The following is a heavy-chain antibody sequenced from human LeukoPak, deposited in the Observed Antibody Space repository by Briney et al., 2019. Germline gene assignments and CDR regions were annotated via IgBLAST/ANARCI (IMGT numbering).Heavy chain of an antibody. CDR2: ISSNGGSK. Sequence: GGSLRLSCAASGFTFSSYAMHWVRQAPGKGLEYVSAISSNGGSKYYANSVKGRFTISRDNSKNTLYLQMGSLRAEDMAVYYCAREGDPNYGSGSQGFDYWGQGTLVTVSS. V-gene: IGHV3-64*01. CDR1: GFTFSSYA. J-gene: IGHJ4*02. CDR3: AREGDPNYGSGSQGFDY. D-gene: IGHD3-10*01.